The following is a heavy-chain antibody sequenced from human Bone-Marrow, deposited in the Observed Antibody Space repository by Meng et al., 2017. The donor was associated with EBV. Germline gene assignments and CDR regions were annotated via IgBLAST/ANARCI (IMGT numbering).Heavy chain of an antibody. J-gene: IGHJ4*02. Sequence: QSQWRWCGVGMLKPSETLSLTGAVYGGSFGGYDWSWIRRPPGKGLEWIGEINHSGSTNYNPSLKSRVTISVDTSKNQFSLKLSSVTAADTAVYYCARGRGYSSPNFDYWGQGTLVTVSS. CDR3: ARGRGYSSPNFDY. CDR2: INHSGST. CDR1: GGSFGGYD. V-gene: IGHV4-34*01. D-gene: IGHD6-13*01.